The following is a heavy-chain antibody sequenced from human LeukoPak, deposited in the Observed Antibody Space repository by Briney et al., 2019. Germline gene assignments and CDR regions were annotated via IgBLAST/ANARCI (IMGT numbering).Heavy chain of an antibody. J-gene: IGHJ2*01. V-gene: IGHV3-23*01. D-gene: IGHD3-16*01. CDR2: TSGNGVKT. CDR1: GFAFYTYA. Sequence: PGGSLRLSCAASGFAFYTYAMSRVRQAPGKGLEWVSATSGNGVKTYYADSVKGRFTISRDNSKNTLYLQMNSLRAEDTAVYYCVKDRAYSFDLWGRGTLATVSS. CDR3: VKDRAYSFDL.